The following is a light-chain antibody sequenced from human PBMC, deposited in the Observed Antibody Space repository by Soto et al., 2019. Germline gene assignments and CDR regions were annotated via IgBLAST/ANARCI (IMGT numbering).Light chain of an antibody. Sequence: QSVLTQTPSVSGAPGQRVTISCTGSSSNIGAGYDVHWYQQLPGTAPKLLIYGNSNRPSGVPDRFSGSKSGTSASLAITGLQAEVEADYYCQSYDSSLSGSNVFGTGTKLTVL. CDR2: GNS. V-gene: IGLV1-40*01. CDR3: QSYDSSLSGSNV. CDR1: SSNIGAGYD. J-gene: IGLJ1*01.